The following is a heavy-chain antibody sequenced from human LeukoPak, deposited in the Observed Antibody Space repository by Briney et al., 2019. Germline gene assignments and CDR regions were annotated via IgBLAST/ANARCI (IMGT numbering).Heavy chain of an antibody. CDR2: INHSGST. V-gene: IGHV4-34*01. Sequence: SETLSLTCAVYGGSFSGYYWSWIRQPPGKGLEWIGEINHSGSTNYNPSLKSRVTISVDTSKNQFSLKLSSVTAADPAVYYCARGRLGSSSYGYWGQGTLVTVSS. CDR1: GGSFSGYY. CDR3: ARGRLGSSSYGY. D-gene: IGHD6-6*01. J-gene: IGHJ4*02.